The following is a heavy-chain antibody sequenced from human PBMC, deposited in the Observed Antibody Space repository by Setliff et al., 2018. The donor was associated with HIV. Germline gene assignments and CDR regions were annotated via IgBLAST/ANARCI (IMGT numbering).Heavy chain of an antibody. CDR1: GFTFRSYA. V-gene: IGHV3-73*01. CDR2: IRSKGYGSAT. J-gene: IGHJ4*02. CDR3: TRHSTDPWSLLDY. Sequence: PGGSLRLSCAASGFTFRSYAMHWVRQASGKGLEWVGRIRSKGYGSATAYAASVKGRFTISRDDSKNTAYLQMDSLKTEDTAVYYCTRHSTDPWSLLDYWGQGTLVTVSS. D-gene: IGHD1-1*01.